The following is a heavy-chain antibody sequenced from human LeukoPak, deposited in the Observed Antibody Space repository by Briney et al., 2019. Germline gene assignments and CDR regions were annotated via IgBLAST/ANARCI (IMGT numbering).Heavy chain of an antibody. CDR2: IGLSSSHI. CDR1: GFTFSSYS. D-gene: IGHD6-19*01. CDR3: ARGLVVAGTDWYFDL. V-gene: IGHV3-21*01. J-gene: IGHJ2*01. Sequence: PGGSLRPSCAASGFTFSSYSINWVRQAPGKGLEWVSSIGLSSSHIYYADSMRGRFTISRDNAMNSLYLQMNSLRAEDTAVYYCARGLVVAGTDWYFDLWGPGTLVTVSS.